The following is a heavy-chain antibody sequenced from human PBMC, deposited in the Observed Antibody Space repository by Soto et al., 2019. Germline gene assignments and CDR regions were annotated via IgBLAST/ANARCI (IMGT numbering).Heavy chain of an antibody. CDR2: IYYSGT. CDR3: ARTYDGSGPNSGGYGFDI. CDR1: GGSISRSY. D-gene: IGHD3-22*01. V-gene: IGHV4-59*01. J-gene: IGHJ3*02. Sequence: SENLSLSSSVSGGSISRSYWIGCRQLPEKGQEWIAYIYYSGTRYNPSLKSRVSISLATPKNQFSLKLSSVTAADTAVYYCARTYDGSGPNSGGYGFDIWGQGTMVT.